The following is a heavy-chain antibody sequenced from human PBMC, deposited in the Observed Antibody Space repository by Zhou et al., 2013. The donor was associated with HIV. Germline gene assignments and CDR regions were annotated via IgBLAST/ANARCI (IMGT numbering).Heavy chain of an antibody. J-gene: IGHJ4*02. V-gene: IGHV1-69*11. CDR2: IIPFVGTV. CDR1: GGTLNTSA. D-gene: IGHD3-3*01. CDR3: ARDPFRPQSVTSIVGPFDY. Sequence: QVRLVQSGPAVLMPGSSVKVSCKPYGGTLNTSAISWVRQAPGQGLQWMGKIIPFVGTVIYAEKFKGRVTITADEFTTTAYMDLGSLTSDDTAVYYCARDPFRPQSVTSIVGPFDYWGQGTLVTVSS.